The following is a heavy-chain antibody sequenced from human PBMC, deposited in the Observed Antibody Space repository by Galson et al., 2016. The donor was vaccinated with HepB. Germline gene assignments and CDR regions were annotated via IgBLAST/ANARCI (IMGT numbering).Heavy chain of an antibody. J-gene: IGHJ4*02. CDR2: ISWNSGSI. Sequence: SLRLSCAASGFTFNDYAMHWVRQAPGKGLEWVSGISWNSGSIGYADSVKGRFTTSRDNAKNSLYLQMNSLRAEDTAFYYCAKSYYDYVWGSYRYTSIDYWGQGTLVTVSS. CDR3: AKSYYDYVWGSYRYTSIDY. D-gene: IGHD3-16*02. CDR1: GFTFNDYA. V-gene: IGHV3-9*01.